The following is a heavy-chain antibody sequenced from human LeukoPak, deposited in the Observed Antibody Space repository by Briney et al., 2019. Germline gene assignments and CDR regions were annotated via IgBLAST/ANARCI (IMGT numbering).Heavy chain of an antibody. V-gene: IGHV3-23*01. Sequence: GGSLRLSCAASGFTFSSYGMSWVRQAPGKGLEWVSAISGSGGSTYYADSVKGRFTISRDNSKNTLYLQMNSLRAEDTAVYYCAKDWDYYDSSGYPFDPWGQGNLVTVSS. CDR2: ISGSGGST. J-gene: IGHJ5*02. CDR3: AKDWDYYDSSGYPFDP. D-gene: IGHD3-22*01. CDR1: GFTFSSYG.